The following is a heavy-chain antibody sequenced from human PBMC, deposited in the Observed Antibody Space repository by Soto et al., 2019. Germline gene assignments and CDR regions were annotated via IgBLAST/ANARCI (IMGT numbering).Heavy chain of an antibody. J-gene: IGHJ3*02. CDR3: ARGVKYSGTYYAAFDI. Sequence: QPGGSLRLSCAASGFTFDDYAMHWVRQAPGKGLEWVSGISCNSGSIGYADSVKGRFTISRDNAKNTLYLQMNSLRAEDTVVYYCARGVKYSGTYYAAFDIWGQGTRISVS. CDR1: GFTFDDYA. D-gene: IGHD1-26*01. CDR2: ISCNSGSI. V-gene: IGHV3-9*01.